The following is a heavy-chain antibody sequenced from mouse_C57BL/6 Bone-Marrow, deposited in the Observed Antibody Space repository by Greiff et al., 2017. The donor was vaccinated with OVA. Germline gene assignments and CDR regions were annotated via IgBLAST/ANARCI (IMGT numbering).Heavy chain of an antibody. CDR2: ISSGCDYI. V-gene: IGHV5-9-1*02. J-gene: IGHJ3*01. CDR3: TRVGRGAWFAY. CDR1: GFTFSSYA. Sequence: EVKLVQSGAGLVKPGGSLKLSCAASGFTFSSYAMPWVRQTPEKRLEWVAYISSGCDYIYYADPVKDLFTISRDNARNTRYLQMSSLKSEDRAMYYCTRVGRGAWFAYWGQGTLVTVSA. D-gene: IGHD4-1*01.